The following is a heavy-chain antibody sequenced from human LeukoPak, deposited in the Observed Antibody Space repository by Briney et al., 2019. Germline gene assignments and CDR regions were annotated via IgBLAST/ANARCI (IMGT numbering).Heavy chain of an antibody. J-gene: IGHJ4*02. CDR3: ARQTGSGLFILP. CDR2: IYYSGNT. V-gene: IGHV4-39*01. Sequence: PSETLSLTCNVSGVSISSGSYYWGWIRQPPGKGLEWIGSIYYSGNTYYNASLKSQVSISIDTSKNQFSLRLTSVTAADTAVYYCARQTGSGLFILPGGQGTLVTVSS. CDR1: GVSISSGSYY. D-gene: IGHD3/OR15-3a*01.